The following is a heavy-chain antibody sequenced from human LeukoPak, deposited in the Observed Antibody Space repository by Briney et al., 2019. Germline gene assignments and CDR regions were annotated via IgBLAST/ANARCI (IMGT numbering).Heavy chain of an antibody. D-gene: IGHD6-25*01. CDR1: GGSISSGGYS. CDR2: IYHSGST. V-gene: IGHV4-30-2*01. Sequence: SETLSLTCAVSGGSISSGGYSWSWIRQPPGKGLEWIGYIYHSGSTYYNPSLKSRVTISVDTSKNQFSLKLSSVTAADTAVYYCARLGLYSSGVADFWGQGTLVTVSS. CDR3: ARLGLYSSGVADF. J-gene: IGHJ4*02.